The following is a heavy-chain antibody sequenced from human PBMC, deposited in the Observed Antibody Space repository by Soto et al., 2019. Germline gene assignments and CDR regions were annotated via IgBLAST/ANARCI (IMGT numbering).Heavy chain of an antibody. V-gene: IGHV3-48*02. CDR3: ARQINWRDGGA. Sequence: GGSLRLSCAASGFSLSDHGVNWVRQAPGKGLEWISSVNRGASSLYYAESVKGRFTMSRDDAKNSVYLQMNSLRDEDTAVYYCARQINWRDGGAWGQGTLVTVSS. CDR1: GFSLSDHG. J-gene: IGHJ5*02. CDR2: VNRGASSL. D-gene: IGHD3-16*01.